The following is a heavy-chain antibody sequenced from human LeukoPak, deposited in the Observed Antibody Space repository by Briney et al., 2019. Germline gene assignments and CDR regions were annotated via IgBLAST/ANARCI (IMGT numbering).Heavy chain of an antibody. Sequence: GGSLRLSCAASGFTYTKHAMHWVRQAPGKGLEWVAVISYDGSNKNYADSVKGRFTISRDNSKNTLYLQMNSLRAEDTAVYYCARGYRWRGTVASTSWWFDPWGQGTLVTVSS. CDR3: ARGYRWRGTVASTSWWFDP. D-gene: IGHD6-19*01. J-gene: IGHJ5*02. CDR2: ISYDGSNK. V-gene: IGHV3-30*04. CDR1: GFTYTKHA.